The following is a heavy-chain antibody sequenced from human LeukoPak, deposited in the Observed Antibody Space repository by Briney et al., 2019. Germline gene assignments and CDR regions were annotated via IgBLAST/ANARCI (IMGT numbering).Heavy chain of an antibody. Sequence: ASVKVSCKASGYTFTGYYMHWVRQATGQGLEWMGWMNPNSGNTGYAQKFQGRVTMTRNTSISTAYMELSSLRSEDTAVYYCARGLTMVRGVIFGYWGQGTLVAVSS. CDR2: MNPNSGNT. CDR3: ARGLTMVRGVIFGY. V-gene: IGHV1-8*02. J-gene: IGHJ4*02. D-gene: IGHD3-10*01. CDR1: GYTFTGYY.